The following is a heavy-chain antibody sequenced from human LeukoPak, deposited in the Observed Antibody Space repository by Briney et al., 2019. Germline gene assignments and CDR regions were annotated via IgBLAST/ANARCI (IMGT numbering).Heavy chain of an antibody. CDR3: ARGGSGYGDYYYFYAMDV. CDR1: GFTFSSYW. V-gene: IGHV3-48*02. J-gene: IGHJ6*02. Sequence: PGGSLRLSCAASGFTFSSYWMSWVRQAPGKGLEWVSYISSSSHTIYYTDSVKGRFTISRDNAKNSLYLQMNSLRDEDTAVYYCARGGSGYGDYYYFYAMDVWGQGSTVTVSS. D-gene: IGHD3-22*01. CDR2: ISSSSHTI.